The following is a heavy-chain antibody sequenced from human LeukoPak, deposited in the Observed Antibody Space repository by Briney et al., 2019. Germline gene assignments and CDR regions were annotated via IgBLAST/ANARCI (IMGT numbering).Heavy chain of an antibody. D-gene: IGHD5-24*01. V-gene: IGHV3-23*01. CDR3: AHTPARDGYNWNYFDY. CDR2: ISGSGGST. J-gene: IGHJ4*02. Sequence: GGSLRLSCAASGFTFSSYAMSWVRQAPGKGLEWVSAISGSGGSTYYADSVKGRFTISRDNSKNTLYLQMNSLRAEDTATYYCAHTPARDGYNWNYFDYWGQGTLVTVSS. CDR1: GFTFSSYA.